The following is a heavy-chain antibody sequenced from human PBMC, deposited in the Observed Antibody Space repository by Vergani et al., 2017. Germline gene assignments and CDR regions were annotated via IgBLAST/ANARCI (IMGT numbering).Heavy chain of an antibody. J-gene: IGHJ6*03. CDR2: ISGSGGST. V-gene: IGHV3-23*04. CDR3: ARDVGDFGYLGYYYYYMDV. Sequence: EVQLVESGGGLVQPGGSLRLSCAASGFTFSSYAMSWVRQAPGKGLEWVSAISGSGGSTYYADSVKGRFTISRDNSKNTLYLQMNSLRAEDTAVYYCARDVGDFGYLGYYYYYMDVWGKGTTVTVSS. D-gene: IGHD3-3*01. CDR1: GFTFSSYA.